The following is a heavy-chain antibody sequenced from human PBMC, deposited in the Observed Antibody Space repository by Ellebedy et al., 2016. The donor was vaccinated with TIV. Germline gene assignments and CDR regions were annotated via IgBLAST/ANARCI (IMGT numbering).Heavy chain of an antibody. CDR2: IGTAGDT. Sequence: GESLKISXAASGFTLSSFDLHWVRQPTGNGLEWVSAIGTAGDTHYAGSVKDRFIMSRENAKNSFYLQMNNLRAGDTAVYFCARAPKAHTASWGYYGLDVWGQGTTVTVS. CDR3: ARAPKAHTASWGYYGLDV. V-gene: IGHV3-13*01. J-gene: IGHJ6*02. CDR1: GFTLSSFD. D-gene: IGHD3-16*01.